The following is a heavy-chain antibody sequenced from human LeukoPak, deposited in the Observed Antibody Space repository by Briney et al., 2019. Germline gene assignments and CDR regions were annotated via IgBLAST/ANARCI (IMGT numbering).Heavy chain of an antibody. Sequence: ASVKVSCKVSGYTLTELSMHWVRQAPGKGLEWMGGFDPEDGGTIYAQKFQGRVTMTEDTSTDTAYMELSSLRSEDTAVYYCATDLMIANKYYYYGMDVWGQGTTVTVSS. CDR2: FDPEDGGT. CDR3: ATDLMIANKYYYYGMDV. V-gene: IGHV1-24*01. D-gene: IGHD3-22*01. J-gene: IGHJ6*02. CDR1: GYTLTELS.